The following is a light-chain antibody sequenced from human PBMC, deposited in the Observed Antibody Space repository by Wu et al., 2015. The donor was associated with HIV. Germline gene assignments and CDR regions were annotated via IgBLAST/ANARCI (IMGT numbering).Light chain of an antibody. V-gene: IGKV3-20*01. Sequence: EIVLTQSPATLSLSPGERATLSCRATESIRHLAWYQQKPGQAPGLLIYGASTRTDGIPDRFSASVSGADFTLMISRLEPEDSAVYYCQQYISSPITFGQGTRLEIK. J-gene: IGKJ5*01. CDR1: ESIRH. CDR3: QQYISSPIT. CDR2: GAS.